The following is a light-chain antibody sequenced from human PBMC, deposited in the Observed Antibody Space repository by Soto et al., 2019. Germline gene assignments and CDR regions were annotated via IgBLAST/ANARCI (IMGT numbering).Light chain of an antibody. Sequence: DIQMTQSPSSLSASVGDRVTITCRASQSISSYLNWYQQKPGKAPKLLIYAASSLQSGVPSRFSGSGSGTDFILTISSLEPEDFAVYYCQQRSNWPHTFGQGTKLEIK. J-gene: IGKJ2*01. CDR2: AAS. CDR3: QQRSNWPHT. V-gene: IGKV1-39*01. CDR1: QSISSY.